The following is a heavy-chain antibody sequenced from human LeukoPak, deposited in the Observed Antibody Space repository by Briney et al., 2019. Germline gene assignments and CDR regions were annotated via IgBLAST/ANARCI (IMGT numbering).Heavy chain of an antibody. Sequence: ASVKVSCKASGYTFTIYGISWVRQAPGQGLEWMGWISAYNGNTNYAQKLQGRVTMTTDTSTSTAYMELRSLRSDDTAVYYCARDYYDSSGYYYLYYYYGMDVWGQGTTVTVSS. D-gene: IGHD3-22*01. CDR2: ISAYNGNT. CDR1: GYTFTIYG. J-gene: IGHJ6*02. CDR3: ARDYYDSSGYYYLYYYYGMDV. V-gene: IGHV1-18*01.